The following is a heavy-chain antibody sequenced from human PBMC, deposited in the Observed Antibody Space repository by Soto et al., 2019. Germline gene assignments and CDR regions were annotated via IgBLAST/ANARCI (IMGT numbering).Heavy chain of an antibody. J-gene: IGHJ4*02. CDR3: ARDRRYSGSYFFDY. D-gene: IGHD1-26*01. V-gene: IGHV3-11*05. CDR1: DLTLSDYY. Sequence: QVQLVESGGGLVRPEGSLGLPGAASDLTLSDYYLSWIGQAPGKGREWVSYISSSSSYTNYADSVKGGFTISRDNAKNSLYLQMNSLRAEDTAVYYCARDRRYSGSYFFDYWGQGTLVTVSS. CDR2: ISSSSSYT.